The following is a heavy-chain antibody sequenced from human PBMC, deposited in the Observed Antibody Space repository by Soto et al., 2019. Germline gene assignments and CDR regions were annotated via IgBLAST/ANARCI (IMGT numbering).Heavy chain of an antibody. CDR3: ARTGGSSTCFDY. V-gene: IGHV4-30-2*01. Sequence: PLSLSGADSGGRISSGGYAWSWIRQPPGKGLEWIGYIYHSGSTYYNPSLESRVTISVDRSKNQFSLKLSSVTAADTAVYYCARTGGSSTCFDYWGQGTLVTGSS. CDR1: GGRISSGGYA. CDR2: IYHSGST. D-gene: IGHD6-6*01. J-gene: IGHJ4*02.